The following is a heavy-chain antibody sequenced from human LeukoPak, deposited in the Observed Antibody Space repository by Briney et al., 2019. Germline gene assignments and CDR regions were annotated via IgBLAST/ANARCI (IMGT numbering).Heavy chain of an antibody. Sequence: PSETLSLTCTVSGGSISSHYWIWIRQPPGKGLEWIGYIYYSGSTNYNPSLKSRVTISVDTSKNQFSLKLSSVTAADTAVYYCARVNYGSGYGSSYYYYMDVWGKGTTVTVSS. D-gene: IGHD3-10*01. CDR3: ARVNYGSGYGSSYYYYMDV. CDR1: GGSISSHY. CDR2: IYYSGST. J-gene: IGHJ6*03. V-gene: IGHV4-59*11.